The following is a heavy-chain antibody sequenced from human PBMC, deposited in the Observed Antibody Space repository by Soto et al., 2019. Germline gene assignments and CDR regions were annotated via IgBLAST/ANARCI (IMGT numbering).Heavy chain of an antibody. CDR3: ARDNVVVPEDAFDI. Sequence: ASGKVSCKASGYTFTSYGISWVRQAPGQGLEWMGWISAYNGNTNYAQKLQGRVTMTTDTSTSTAYMELRSLRSDDTAVYYCARDNVVVPEDAFDIWGQGTMVTVSS. V-gene: IGHV1-18*01. J-gene: IGHJ3*02. CDR1: GYTFTSYG. D-gene: IGHD2-2*01. CDR2: ISAYNGNT.